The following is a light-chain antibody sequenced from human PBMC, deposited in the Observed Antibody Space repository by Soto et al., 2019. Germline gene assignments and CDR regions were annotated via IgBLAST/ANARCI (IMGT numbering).Light chain of an antibody. CDR1: SSDVGGYNY. Sequence: QSVLTQPASVFGSPGQSITISCTGTSSDVGGYNYVSWYQQHPGKAPKLMIYDVSNRPSGVSNRFSGSKSGNTASLTISGLQAEDEADYYCSSYTSSSTLVFGGGTKLTV. V-gene: IGLV2-14*01. J-gene: IGLJ2*01. CDR3: SSYTSSSTLV. CDR2: DVS.